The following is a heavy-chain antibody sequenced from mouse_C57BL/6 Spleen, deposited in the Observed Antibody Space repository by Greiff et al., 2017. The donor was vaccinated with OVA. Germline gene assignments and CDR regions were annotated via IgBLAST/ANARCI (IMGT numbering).Heavy chain of an antibody. J-gene: IGHJ4*01. V-gene: IGHV1-42*01. CDR1: GYSFTGYY. D-gene: IGHD1-1*01. CDR3: ARYYYGSSYAYAMDY. Sequence: EVQLQQSGPELVKPGASVKISCKASGYSFTGYYMNWVKQSPEKSLEWIGEINPSTGGTTYNQKFKAKATLTVDKSSSTAYMQLKSLTSEDSAVYYCARYYYGSSYAYAMDYWGQGTSVTVSS. CDR2: INPSTGGT.